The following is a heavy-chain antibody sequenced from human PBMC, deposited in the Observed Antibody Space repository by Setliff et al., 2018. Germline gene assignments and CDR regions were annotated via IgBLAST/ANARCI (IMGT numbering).Heavy chain of an antibody. D-gene: IGHD3-22*01. Sequence: GGSLRLSCVASGFTFSTYAMSWVRQTPGKGLEWLSTVTDTGGSTTYYADSVKGRFTISRDNSKNTLYLQMNSLRAEDTAVYYCAKSRTLHSGGYPDIDYWGRGTLVTVSS. CDR3: AKSRTLHSGGYPDIDY. V-gene: IGHV3-23*01. CDR1: GFTFSTYA. CDR2: VTDTGGSTT. J-gene: IGHJ4*02.